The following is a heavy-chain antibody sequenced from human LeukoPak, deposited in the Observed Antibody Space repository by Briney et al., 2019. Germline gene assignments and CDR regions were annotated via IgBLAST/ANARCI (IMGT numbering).Heavy chain of an antibody. CDR3: AKGRRITIFGVVRDIDY. J-gene: IGHJ4*02. D-gene: IGHD3-3*01. Sequence: PGGSLRLSCAASGFTFNTYGMSWVRQAPGKGLEWVSAISGSGGSTYYADSVKGRFTISRDNSKNTLYLQMNSLRAEDTAVYYCAKGRRITIFGVVRDIDYWGQGTLVTVSS. V-gene: IGHV3-23*01. CDR2: ISGSGGST. CDR1: GFTFNTYG.